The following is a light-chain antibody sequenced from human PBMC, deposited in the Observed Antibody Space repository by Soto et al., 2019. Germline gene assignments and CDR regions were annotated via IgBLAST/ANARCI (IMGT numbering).Light chain of an antibody. J-gene: IGKJ1*01. CDR1: QSVSSN. CDR3: QQYNDWPLT. Sequence: EVLITQSPCTLSVSPGERATLSCSASQSVSSNLAWYQQKPGQAPSLLIYGAFTRATGIPARFSGTGSGTEFTLTISSLQSEDFALYYCQQYNDWPLTFGQGTKVDIK. CDR2: GAF. V-gene: IGKV3-15*01.